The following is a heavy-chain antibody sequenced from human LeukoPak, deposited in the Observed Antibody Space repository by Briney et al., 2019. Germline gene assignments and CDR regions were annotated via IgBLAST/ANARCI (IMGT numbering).Heavy chain of an antibody. Sequence: PSETLSLTCTVSGGSISSGSYHWSWIRQPAGKGLEWIGRIYTSGSTNYNPSLKSRITISVDTSKNQCSLKLSSVTAADTAVYYCATSGFSELDYWGQGTLVTVSS. J-gene: IGHJ4*02. CDR2: IYTSGST. V-gene: IGHV4-61*02. CDR1: GGSISSGSYH. CDR3: ATSGFSELDY. D-gene: IGHD3-3*01.